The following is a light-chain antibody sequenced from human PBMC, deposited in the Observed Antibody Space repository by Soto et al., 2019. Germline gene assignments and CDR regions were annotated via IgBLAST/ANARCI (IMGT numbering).Light chain of an antibody. Sequence: EIVLTQSPGTLSLSPGERATLSCRASQSVSSNYLAWSQQRPGQAPSVLIYGASSRATGIPDRFSGSGSGTDFTLTISRLEPEDFAVYFCHHYGNSPPNTFGQGTKVEIK. CDR3: HHYGNSPPNT. V-gene: IGKV3-20*01. CDR1: QSVSSNY. CDR2: GAS. J-gene: IGKJ2*01.